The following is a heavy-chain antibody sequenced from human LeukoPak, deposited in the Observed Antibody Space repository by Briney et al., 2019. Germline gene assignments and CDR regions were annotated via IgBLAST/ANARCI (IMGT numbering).Heavy chain of an antibody. CDR3: ARLLPLYYDSSGYYWGNYFDY. CDR2: IYPGDSDT. CDR1: GYSFTSYW. V-gene: IGHV5-51*01. Sequence: GESLKISCKGSGYSFTSYWIGWVRQMPGKGLERMGIIYPGDSDTRYSPSFQGQVTISADKSISTAYLQWSSLKASDTAMYYCARLLPLYYDSSGYYWGNYFDYWGQGTLVTVSS. J-gene: IGHJ4*02. D-gene: IGHD3-22*01.